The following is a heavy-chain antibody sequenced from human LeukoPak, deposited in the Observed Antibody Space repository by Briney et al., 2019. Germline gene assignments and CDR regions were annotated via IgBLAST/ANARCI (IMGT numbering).Heavy chain of an antibody. CDR1: GFTFSDYW. V-gene: IGHV3-7*01. Sequence: GGSLSLSCAASGFTFSDYWMTWVRQALGKGLQWVASIRQDANVKYYVDSVRGRFSISRDNAESSLHLQMNSLRVEDTAVYYCARWAADSGIYYIASWGQGSLVTVSS. D-gene: IGHD3-10*01. CDR3: ARWAADSGIYYIAS. CDR2: IRQDANVK. J-gene: IGHJ4*02.